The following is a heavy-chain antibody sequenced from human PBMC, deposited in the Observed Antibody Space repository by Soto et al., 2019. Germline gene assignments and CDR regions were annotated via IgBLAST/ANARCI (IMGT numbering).Heavy chain of an antibody. D-gene: IGHD3-16*01. V-gene: IGHV3-23*01. J-gene: IGHJ4*02. Sequence: EVQLLESGGALVQPGGSLRLSGAAYGIAFRRHTMSWVREAPGTGLEWVSTIDPSGANKNYADSVKGRFTISRDNSRNTLDLQMNSLRVGDTALYYCVSWVSAHFEYWGQGTPVTVSS. CDR1: GIAFRRHT. CDR3: VSWVSAHFEY. CDR2: IDPSGANK.